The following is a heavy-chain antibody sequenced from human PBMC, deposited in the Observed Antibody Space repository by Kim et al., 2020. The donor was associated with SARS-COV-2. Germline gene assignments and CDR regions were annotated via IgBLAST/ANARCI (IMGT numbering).Heavy chain of an antibody. D-gene: IGHD3-16*01. CDR3: ARGGAVGGRSTLWGYGMDF. Sequence: GGSLRLSCAASGFTFSSYAMHWVRQAPGKGLEYVSAISSNGGSTYYADSVKGRFTISRDNSKNTLYLQMGSLRAEDMAVYYCARGGAVGGRSTLWGYGMDFWGQGTTVTVSS. J-gene: IGHJ6*02. V-gene: IGHV3-64*02. CDR2: ISSNGGST. CDR1: GFTFSSYA.